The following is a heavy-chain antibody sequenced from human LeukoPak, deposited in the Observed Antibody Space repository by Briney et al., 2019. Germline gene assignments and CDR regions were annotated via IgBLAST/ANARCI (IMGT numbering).Heavy chain of an antibody. CDR1: GFTVSSNY. CDR3: ARGGSRLLTSYIFDY. J-gene: IGHJ4*02. CDR2: IYSGGST. V-gene: IGHV3-53*01. Sequence: GGSLRLSCAAPGFTVSSNYMSWVRQAPGKGLEWVSVIYSGGSTYYADSVKGRFTISRDNSKNTLYLQMNSLRAEDTAVYYCARGGSRLLTSYIFDYWGQGTLVTVSS. D-gene: IGHD3-16*01.